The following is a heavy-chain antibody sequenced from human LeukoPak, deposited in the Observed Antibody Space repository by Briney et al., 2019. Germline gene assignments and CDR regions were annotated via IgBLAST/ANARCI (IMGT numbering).Heavy chain of an antibody. CDR2: IRYDGSNK. V-gene: IGHV3-30*02. Sequence: SGGSLRLSCAASGSTFSSYGMHWVRQAPGKGLEWVAFIRYDGSNKYYADSVKGRFTISRDNSKNTLYLQMNSLRAEDTAVYYCAKDQSSSWYNFDYWGQGTLVTVSS. CDR3: AKDQSSSWYNFDY. J-gene: IGHJ4*02. D-gene: IGHD6-13*01. CDR1: GSTFSSYG.